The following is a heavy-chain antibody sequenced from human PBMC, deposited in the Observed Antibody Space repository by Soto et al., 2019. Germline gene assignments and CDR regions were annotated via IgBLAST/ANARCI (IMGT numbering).Heavy chain of an antibody. J-gene: IGHJ4*02. Sequence: PGGSLRLSCAASGFTFSRHWMHWVRQAPGKGLVWVSRINIDGSSTGYADSVKGRFTISRDNAKNTLYLQMNSLRAEDTAVDYCAGHLTWSQADYWGQGTLVTVSS. CDR1: GFTFSRHW. V-gene: IGHV3-74*01. D-gene: IGHD1-1*01. CDR2: INIDGSST. CDR3: AGHLTWSQADY.